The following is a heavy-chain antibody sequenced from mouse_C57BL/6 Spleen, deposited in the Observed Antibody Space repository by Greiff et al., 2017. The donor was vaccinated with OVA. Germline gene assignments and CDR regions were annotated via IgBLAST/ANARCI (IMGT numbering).Heavy chain of an antibody. D-gene: IGHD2-4*01. CDR1: GFNIKNTY. Sequence: EVQLQQSVAELVRPGASVKLSCTASGFNIKNTYMHWVKQRPEQGLEWIGRIDPANGNTKYAPKFQGKATITVDTSSNTAYLQLSSLTSEDTAIYYGAKSAVYYESYCYAMDYWGQGTSVTVSS. CDR3: AKSAVYYESYCYAMDY. J-gene: IGHJ4*01. V-gene: IGHV14-3*01. CDR2: IDPANGNT.